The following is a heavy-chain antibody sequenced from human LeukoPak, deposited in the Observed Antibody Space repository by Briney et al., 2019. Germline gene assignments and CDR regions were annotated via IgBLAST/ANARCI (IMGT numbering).Heavy chain of an antibody. V-gene: IGHV1-18*01. CDR2: ISAYNGNT. Sequence: GASVKVSCKASGYTFTSYGISWVRQAPGQGLEWMGWISAYNGNTNYAQKLQGRVTMTTDTSTSTAYMELGSLRFDDTAVYYCATFEGLRNDRGFDYWGQGTLVTVSS. CDR1: GYTFTSYG. J-gene: IGHJ4*02. CDR3: ATFEGLRNDRGFDY. D-gene: IGHD1-1*01.